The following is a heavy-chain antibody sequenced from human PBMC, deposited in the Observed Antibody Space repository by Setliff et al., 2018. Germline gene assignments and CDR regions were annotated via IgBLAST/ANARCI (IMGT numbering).Heavy chain of an antibody. CDR1: GGAFSNYG. CDR3: ARWNGSGYFYY. D-gene: IGHD3-3*01. Sequence: SVKVSCKISGGAFSNYGLSWVRQAPGQGLLWMGRIIPILETTNYAQNFQGRVSITADESTRTAYMELSSLTFEDTAVYYCARWNGSGYFYYWGQGTWVTVS. V-gene: IGHV1-69*11. CDR2: IIPILETT. J-gene: IGHJ4*02.